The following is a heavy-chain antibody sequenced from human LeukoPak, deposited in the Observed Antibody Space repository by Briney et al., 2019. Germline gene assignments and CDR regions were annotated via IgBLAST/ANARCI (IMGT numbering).Heavy chain of an antibody. Sequence: SVKVSCKASGYTFTSYAISWVRQAPGQGLEWMGGIIPIFGTANYAQKFQGRVTITADESTSTAYMELSSLRSEDTAVYYCARRTYSGYDLAPEIFDYWGQGTLVTVSS. CDR1: GYTFTSYA. J-gene: IGHJ4*02. V-gene: IGHV1-69*13. D-gene: IGHD5-12*01. CDR3: ARRTYSGYDLAPEIFDY. CDR2: IIPIFGTA.